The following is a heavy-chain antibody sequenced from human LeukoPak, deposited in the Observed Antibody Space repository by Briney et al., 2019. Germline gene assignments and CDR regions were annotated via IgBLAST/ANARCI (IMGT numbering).Heavy chain of an antibody. J-gene: IGHJ4*02. CDR3: ASQVRYGLDY. D-gene: IGHD1-14*01. CDR1: GFTISNYW. Sequence: GGSLRLSCAASGFTISNYWMHWVRQAPGKGPVWVSRINSDGSSTYYADSVKGRFAISRDNAKNTLYLQINSLRAEDTAVYYCASQVRYGLDYWGQGTLVTVSS. V-gene: IGHV3-74*01. CDR2: INSDGSST.